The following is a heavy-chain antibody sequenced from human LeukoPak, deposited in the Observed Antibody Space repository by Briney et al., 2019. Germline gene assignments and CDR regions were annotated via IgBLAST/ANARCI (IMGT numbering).Heavy chain of an antibody. CDR3: ARGKSRGSHIDY. D-gene: IGHD1-26*01. CDR1: GYSISSGYY. CDR2: IYHSGGT. Sequence: PSETLSLTCTVSGYSISSGYYWGWIRQPPGKGLEWIGSIYHSGGTYYNPSLKSRVTISVGTSKNQFSLRLRSVTAADTAVYYCARGKSRGSHIDYWGQGTLVTVSS. J-gene: IGHJ4*02. V-gene: IGHV4-38-2*02.